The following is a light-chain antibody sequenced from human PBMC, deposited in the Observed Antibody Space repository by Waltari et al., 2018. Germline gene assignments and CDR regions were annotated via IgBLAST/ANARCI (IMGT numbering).Light chain of an antibody. CDR3: SSYANPNTLL. J-gene: IGLJ2*01. CDR2: DVT. Sequence: QSALTQPASVSGSPGQSITISCTGSNRDIGGYNFVAWHQQHPGKVPTLIIYDVTKRPTGVSRRFTGSKTNNTASLTISGLQAEDEADYYCSSYANPNTLLFGGGTKLAVL. CDR1: NRDIGGYNF. V-gene: IGLV2-14*03.